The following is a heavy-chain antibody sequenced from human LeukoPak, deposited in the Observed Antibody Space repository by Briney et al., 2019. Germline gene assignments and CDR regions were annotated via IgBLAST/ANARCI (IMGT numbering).Heavy chain of an antibody. D-gene: IGHD3-22*01. V-gene: IGHV3-20*04. Sequence: GGSLRLSCAASGFTFDDYGMSWVRQAPGKGLEWVSGINWNGGSTGYADSVKGRFTISRDNAKNSLYLQMNSLRAEDTALYYCARDWGYYYDSSSYYRRAPFDYWGQGTLVTVSS. CDR3: ARDWGYYYDSSSYYRRAPFDY. J-gene: IGHJ4*02. CDR2: INWNGGST. CDR1: GFTFDDYG.